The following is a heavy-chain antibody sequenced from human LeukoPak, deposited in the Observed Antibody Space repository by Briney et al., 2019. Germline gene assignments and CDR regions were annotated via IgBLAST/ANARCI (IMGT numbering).Heavy chain of an antibody. CDR1: GYTFTSYA. J-gene: IGHJ4*02. D-gene: IGHD2-8*01. Sequence: ASVTVSCKASGYTFTSYAISWVRQVAGQGLEWMGWISAQHGQTEYAPNSQDRVTMTTDTYTNTAYMELRSLRSDDTAVYYCAGSLGYCTSNVCYLKYWGQGTLVTVSS. CDR2: ISAQHGQT. V-gene: IGHV1-18*01. CDR3: AGSLGYCTSNVCYLKY.